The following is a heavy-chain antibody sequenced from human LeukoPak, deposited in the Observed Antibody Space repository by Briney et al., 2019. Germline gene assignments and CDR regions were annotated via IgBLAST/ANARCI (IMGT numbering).Heavy chain of an antibody. D-gene: IGHD5-18*01. CDR1: GFTFSSYA. CDR3: AKERRGYSYGRLDY. V-gene: IGHV3-23*01. CDR2: ISGSGGST. Sequence: HPGGSLRLSCAASGFTFSSYAMSWVRQAPGKGLEWVSAISGSGGSTYYADSVKGRFTISRDNSKNTLYLQMNSLRAEDTAVYYCAKERRGYSYGRLDYWGQGTLVTVSS. J-gene: IGHJ4*02.